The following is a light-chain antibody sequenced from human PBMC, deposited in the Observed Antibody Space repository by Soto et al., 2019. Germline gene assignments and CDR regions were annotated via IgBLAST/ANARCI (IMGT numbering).Light chain of an antibody. Sequence: EIVMTQSPTTLSVSPGEGATLSCRASQSVGSNLAWYQQKPGQAPRLLIYGASTRATDVPARFSGNGSVTEFTLTISSLQSEEFAVYYCHQYHNWPPTFGPGAKVDIK. CDR2: GAS. V-gene: IGKV3-15*01. J-gene: IGKJ3*01. CDR3: HQYHNWPPT. CDR1: QSVGSN.